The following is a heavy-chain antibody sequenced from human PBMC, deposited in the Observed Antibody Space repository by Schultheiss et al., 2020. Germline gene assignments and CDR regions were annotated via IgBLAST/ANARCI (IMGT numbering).Heavy chain of an antibody. CDR3: ARGRLGAVSY. CDR1: GGSFSGYY. J-gene: IGHJ4*02. V-gene: IGHV4-34*01. CDR2: INYSGTT. D-gene: IGHD2/OR15-2a*01. Sequence: SETLSLTCAVYGGSFSGYYWSWIRQPPGKGLEWIGEINYSGTTTYNPSLRSRVAISVDTSKNQFSLRLSSVTAADTAVYYCARGRLGAVSYWGQGTLVTGYS.